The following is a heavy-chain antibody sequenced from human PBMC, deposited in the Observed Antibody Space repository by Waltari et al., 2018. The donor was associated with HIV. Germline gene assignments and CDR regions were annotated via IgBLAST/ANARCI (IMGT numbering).Heavy chain of an antibody. CDR1: GGTFSSYA. V-gene: IGHV1-69*01. D-gene: IGHD6-13*01. Sequence: QVQLVQSGAEVKKPGSSVKVSCKASGGTFSSYAISWVRQAPGQGLEWMGGSIPILGTANYEQKFQGRVTITADEATSTAYMELSSLRSEDTAVYYCARDRVPFRYSSSWYHAFDIWGQGTMVTVSS. J-gene: IGHJ3*02. CDR3: ARDRVPFRYSSSWYHAFDI. CDR2: SIPILGTA.